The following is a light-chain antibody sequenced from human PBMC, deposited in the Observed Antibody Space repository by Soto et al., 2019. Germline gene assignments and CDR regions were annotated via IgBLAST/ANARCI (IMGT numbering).Light chain of an antibody. CDR2: DAS. Sequence: EIVLTQSPATLSLSPGERATLSCRASQSISSYLAWYQQKPGQAPRLLIYDASNRATGIPARFSGSGSGTDFTLNSSSLEPEDFAVYYCQQRSNWPPLTVGGGTKVEIK. CDR1: QSISSY. V-gene: IGKV3-11*01. J-gene: IGKJ4*01. CDR3: QQRSNWPPLT.